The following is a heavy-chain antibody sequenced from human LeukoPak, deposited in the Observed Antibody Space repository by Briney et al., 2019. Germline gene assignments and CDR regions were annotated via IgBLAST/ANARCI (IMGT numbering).Heavy chain of an antibody. J-gene: IGHJ4*02. CDR1: GFAFSSYA. V-gene: IGHV3-23*01. Sequence: GGSLRRSCAASGFAFSSYAMSWVRQSPGKGLEWVSVISGSGGTTYYADSVKGRFTISRDNSKNTLYLQMNSLRAEDSAVYYCAKANQYSADWAQGSLVTVSS. D-gene: IGHD2-21*01. CDR2: ISGSGGTT. CDR3: AKANQYSAD.